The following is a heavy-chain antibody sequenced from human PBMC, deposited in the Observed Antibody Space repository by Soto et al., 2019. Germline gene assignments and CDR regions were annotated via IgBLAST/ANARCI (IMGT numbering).Heavy chain of an antibody. J-gene: IGHJ2*01. V-gene: IGHV4-39*01. Sequence: PSETLSLTCTVSGGSISSSSYYWGWIRQPPGKGLEWIGSIYYSGSTYYNPSLKSRVTISVDTSKNQFSLKLRSVTAADTAVYYCARRLVHMDRPAWYIDLLCRGDLLTISS. CDR1: GGSISSSSYY. D-gene: IGHD3-10*01. CDR2: IYYSGST. CDR3: ARRLVHMDRPAWYIDL.